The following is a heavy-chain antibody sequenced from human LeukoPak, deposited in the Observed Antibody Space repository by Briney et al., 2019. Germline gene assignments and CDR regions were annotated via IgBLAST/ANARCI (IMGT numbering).Heavy chain of an antibody. Sequence: GASVKVSCKTSGYTFTGYYMHWVRQAPGQGLERMGIINPSGGSTSYAQKFQGRVTMTRDTSTSTVYMELSSLRSEDTAVYYCARDGSGSDAFDIWGQGTMITVSS. J-gene: IGHJ3*02. CDR3: ARDGSGSDAFDI. CDR1: GYTFTGYY. D-gene: IGHD3-3*01. CDR2: INPSGGST. V-gene: IGHV1-46*01.